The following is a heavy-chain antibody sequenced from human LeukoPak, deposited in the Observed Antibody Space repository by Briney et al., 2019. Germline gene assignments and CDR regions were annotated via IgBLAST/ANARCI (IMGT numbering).Heavy chain of an antibody. D-gene: IGHD3-10*01. CDR3: ARILRGARGSGY. J-gene: IGHJ4*02. V-gene: IGHV1-69*06. Sequence: ASVKVSCKASGGTFSSYAISWVRQAPGQGLEWMGGIIPIFGTANYAQKFQGRVTITADKSTSTAYMELSSLRSEDTAVYYCARILRGARGSGYWGQGTLVTVSS. CDR1: GGTFSSYA. CDR2: IIPIFGTA.